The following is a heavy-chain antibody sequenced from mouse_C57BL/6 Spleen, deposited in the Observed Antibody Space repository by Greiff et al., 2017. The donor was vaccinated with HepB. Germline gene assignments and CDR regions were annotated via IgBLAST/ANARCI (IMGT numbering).Heavy chain of an antibody. V-gene: IGHV5-17*01. CDR2: ISSGSSTI. CDR1: GFTFSDYG. Sequence: EVKLMESGGGLVKPGGSLKLSCAASGFTFSDYGMHWVRQAPEKGLEWVAYISSGSSTIYYADTVKGRFTISRDNAKNTLFLQMTSLRSEDTAMYYCARPYSNYDYYYAMDYWGQGTSVTVSS. CDR3: ARPYSNYDYYYAMDY. J-gene: IGHJ4*01. D-gene: IGHD2-5*01.